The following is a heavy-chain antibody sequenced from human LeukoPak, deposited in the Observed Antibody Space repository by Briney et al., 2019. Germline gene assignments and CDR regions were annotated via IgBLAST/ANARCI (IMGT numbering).Heavy chain of an antibody. J-gene: IGHJ4*02. CDR1: GFTVSSNY. CDR3: ATWGYYDNPGNY. D-gene: IGHD3-22*01. Sequence: GGSLRLSCAASGFTVSSNYMSWVRQAPGRGLEWVSVIYSGGSTYYADSVKGRFTISRDNSKNTLYLQMNSLRAEDTAVYYCATWGYYDNPGNYWGQGTLVTVSS. V-gene: IGHV3-53*01. CDR2: IYSGGST.